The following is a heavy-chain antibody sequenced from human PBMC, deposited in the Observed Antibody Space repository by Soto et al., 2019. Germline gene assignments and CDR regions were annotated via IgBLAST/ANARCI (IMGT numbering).Heavy chain of an antibody. CDR2: MNPNSGNT. D-gene: IGHD3-16*02. Sequence: ASVKVSCEASGYTFTSYDINWVRQATGQGLEWMGWMNPNSGNTGYAQKFQGRVTMTRNTSISTAYMELSSLRSEDTAVYYCARADGHTFGGVIVLPFDYWGQGTLVTVSS. J-gene: IGHJ4*02. V-gene: IGHV1-8*01. CDR1: GYTFTSYD. CDR3: ARADGHTFGGVIVLPFDY.